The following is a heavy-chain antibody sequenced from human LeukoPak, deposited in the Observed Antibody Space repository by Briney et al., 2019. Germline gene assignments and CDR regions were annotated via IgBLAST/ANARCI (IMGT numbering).Heavy chain of an antibody. D-gene: IGHD2-2*02. CDR1: GFTFSRYW. CDR3: ARGDEPDLYCSSTSCYIDY. J-gene: IGHJ4*02. Sequence: GGSLRLSCAASGFTFSRYWMTWFRQAPGKGLEWVANIKEDGGEKYYVASVRGRFTISRDNAKSSLFLQMNSLRAEDTAVYYCARGDEPDLYCSSTSCYIDYWGQGTLVTVSS. CDR2: IKEDGGEK. V-gene: IGHV3-7*01.